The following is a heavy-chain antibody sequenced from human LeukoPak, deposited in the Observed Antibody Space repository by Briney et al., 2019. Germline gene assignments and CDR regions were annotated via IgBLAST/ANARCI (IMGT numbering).Heavy chain of an antibody. Sequence: ASVKVSCKASGYTFTSYGISWVRQAPGQGLEWMGWISAYNGNTNYAQKLQGRVTMTTDTSTSTAYMELRSMRSDDTDVYYCARDRSYDILTGYYLFDYWGQGTLVTVSS. V-gene: IGHV1-18*01. D-gene: IGHD3-9*01. CDR2: ISAYNGNT. CDR1: GYTFTSYG. CDR3: ARDRSYDILTGYYLFDY. J-gene: IGHJ4*02.